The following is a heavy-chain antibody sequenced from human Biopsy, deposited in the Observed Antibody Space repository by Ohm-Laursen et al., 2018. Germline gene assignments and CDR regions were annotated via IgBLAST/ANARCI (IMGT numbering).Heavy chain of an antibody. CDR1: GGSISSSTTYY. J-gene: IGHJ6*02. CDR3: ARDRYRWDMAAVVAAHYNEYYHALDV. D-gene: IGHD2-15*01. Sequence: SETLSLTCTVSGGSISSSTTYYWSWIRQPPGKGLQWIGYVYYTGSTDYNPSLQSRVTISVDTSKNHFSLRLRSVTPDDTAIYYCARDRYRWDMAAVVAAHYNEYYHALDVWGQGTAVTVSS. V-gene: IGHV4-61*03. CDR2: VYYTGST.